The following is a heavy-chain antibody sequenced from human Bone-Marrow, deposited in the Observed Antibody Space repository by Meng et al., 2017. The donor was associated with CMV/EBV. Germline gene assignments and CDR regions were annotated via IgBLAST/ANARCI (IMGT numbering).Heavy chain of an antibody. CDR1: GFTFSSYW. Sequence: GESLKISCAASGFTFSSYWMHWVRQAPGKGLVWVSRINSDGSSTSYADSVKGRFTISRDNAKNTLYLQMNSLRAEDTAVYYCARGRYDFWSGYYFLGGMDVWGQGTTVTVS. CDR3: ARGRYDFWSGYYFLGGMDV. D-gene: IGHD3-3*01. V-gene: IGHV3-74*01. CDR2: INSDGSST. J-gene: IGHJ6*02.